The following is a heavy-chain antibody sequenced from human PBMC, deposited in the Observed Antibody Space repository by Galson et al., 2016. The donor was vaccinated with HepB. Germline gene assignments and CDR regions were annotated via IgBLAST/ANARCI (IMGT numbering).Heavy chain of an antibody. J-gene: IGHJ4*02. V-gene: IGHV3-33*01. Sequence: SLRLSCAASGFTLGSFGMHWVRQAPGKGLEWVAVLWYDESKEFYADSVKGRFTISRDTSKNTPYLQMNSLSAEDTAMYYCSSDFTRLFDSWGQGTLVTVSS. CDR1: GFTLGSFG. D-gene: IGHD2-15*01. CDR2: LWYDESKE. CDR3: SSDFTRLFDS.